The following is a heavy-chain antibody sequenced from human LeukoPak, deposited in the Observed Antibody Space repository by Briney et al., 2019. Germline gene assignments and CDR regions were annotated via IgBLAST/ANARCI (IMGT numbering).Heavy chain of an antibody. V-gene: IGHV3-23*01. Sequence: PGGSLRLSCAASGITFSSYAMTWVRQAPGKGLEWVSGISGSGGSTYYADSVKGRFTISRDNSKNTLYLQMNSLRSEDTAVYYCARAAGDYYYDSSGYTFLYYWGQGTLVTVSS. CDR1: GITFSSYA. D-gene: IGHD3-22*01. CDR3: ARAAGDYYYDSSGYTFLYY. J-gene: IGHJ4*02. CDR2: ISGSGGST.